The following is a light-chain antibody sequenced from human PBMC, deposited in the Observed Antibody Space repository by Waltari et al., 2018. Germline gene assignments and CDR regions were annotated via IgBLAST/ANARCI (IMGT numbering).Light chain of an antibody. CDR3: SSYTNTNTIV. J-gene: IGLJ2*01. Sequence: QSALTQPASVSGSPGQSITISCTGTSNDVGVYNYVSWYQHLPGKAPQLLLYDGSRWPSGVSNRFSGSKSGNTASLTISGLQAEDEADYYCSSYTNTNTIVFGGGTKVTVL. CDR1: SNDVGVYNY. CDR2: DGS. V-gene: IGLV2-14*03.